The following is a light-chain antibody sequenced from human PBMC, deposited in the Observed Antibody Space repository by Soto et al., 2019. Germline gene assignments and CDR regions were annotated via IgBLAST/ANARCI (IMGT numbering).Light chain of an antibody. CDR3: ASYRSANTLVV. CDR2: EVT. CDR1: SRDIGNYNY. J-gene: IGLJ1*01. V-gene: IGLV2-14*01. Sequence: QSVLTQTASVSGSPGQSITISGTGTSRDIGNYNYVSWYQHHPGKAPKLMIYEVTSRPSGVSDRFSGSKSVMTASLTISGRQPEDEADYFCASYRSANTLVVFGTGTKVTVL.